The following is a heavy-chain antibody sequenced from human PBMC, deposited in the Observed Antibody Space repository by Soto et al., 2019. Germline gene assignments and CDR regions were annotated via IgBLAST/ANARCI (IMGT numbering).Heavy chain of an antibody. V-gene: IGHV4-61*01. CDR2: MHYSGST. CDR3: AKDPRSGWYNLGWFDS. J-gene: IGHJ5*01. CDR1: RGSVSSGSSY. D-gene: IGHD6-19*01. Sequence: TSETLSLTCTVSRGSVSSGSSYWSWIRQPPGKGLEWIGYMHYSGSTNYNPSLKSRVSMSVDTSKNQFSLNLSSVTAADTATYYCAKDPRSGWYNLGWFDSWGRGTLVTVSS.